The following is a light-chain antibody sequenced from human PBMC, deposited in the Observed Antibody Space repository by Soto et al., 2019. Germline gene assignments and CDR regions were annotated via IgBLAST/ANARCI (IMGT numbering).Light chain of an antibody. CDR3: QQRYNWPLT. Sequence: EIVLAQSPGSLSLSPGERATLSCRASQRVSSNLVWYQQKPGQAPRLLIYDASNRATGIPARFSGSGSGTDFTLTINSLEPEDVAVYYGQQRYNWPLTFGGGTKVEIK. V-gene: IGKV3-11*01. CDR1: QRVSSN. CDR2: DAS. J-gene: IGKJ4*01.